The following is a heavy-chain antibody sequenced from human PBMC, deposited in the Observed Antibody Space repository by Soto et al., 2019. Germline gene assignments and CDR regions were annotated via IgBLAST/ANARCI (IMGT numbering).Heavy chain of an antibody. D-gene: IGHD3-22*01. CDR1: GGSISSSSYY. Sequence: SETLSLTCTVSGGSISSSSYYWGWIRQPPGKGLEWIGSIYYSGSTYYNPSLKSRVTISVDTSKNQFSLKLSSVTAADTAVYYCARQYYYDSSGYYYAGFFDYWGQGTLVTVSS. CDR3: ARQYYYDSSGYYYAGFFDY. J-gene: IGHJ4*02. V-gene: IGHV4-39*01. CDR2: IYYSGST.